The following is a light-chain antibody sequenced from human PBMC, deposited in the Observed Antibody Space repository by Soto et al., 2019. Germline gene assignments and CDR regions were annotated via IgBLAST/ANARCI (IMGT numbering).Light chain of an antibody. CDR2: DVT. CDR1: SSDVGGYNF. Sequence: QSALTQPASVSGSPGQSISISCTGTSSDVGGYNFVSWYQQHPGKAPKLMIYDVTNRPSGVSNRFSGSKSGNTASLTISVLQAEDEADYFCTSYTSHSTLIFGGGTQLTVL. J-gene: IGLJ2*01. V-gene: IGLV2-14*01. CDR3: TSYTSHSTLI.